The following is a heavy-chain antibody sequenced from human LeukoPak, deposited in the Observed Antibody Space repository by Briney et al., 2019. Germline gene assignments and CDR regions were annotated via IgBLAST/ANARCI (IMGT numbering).Heavy chain of an antibody. CDR1: GFTLSNYA. CDR3: AEAYCSGGSCYVRGFDY. CDR2: IGAGGGST. V-gene: IGHV3-23*01. Sequence: PGGSLRLSCAASGFTLSNYAMSWVRQAPGKGLEWVSTIGAGGGSTYYADSVKGRFTISSDKSTNTLYLLMNSLSAEDTAVYYCAEAYCSGGSCYVRGFDYWGQGTLVTVSS. J-gene: IGHJ4*02. D-gene: IGHD2-15*01.